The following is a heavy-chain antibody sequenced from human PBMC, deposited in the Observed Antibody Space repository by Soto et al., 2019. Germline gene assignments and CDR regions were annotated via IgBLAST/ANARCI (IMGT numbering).Heavy chain of an antibody. D-gene: IGHD3-9*01. CDR2: ISAYNGNA. CDR3: ARSHYDILTGYPNWFDP. J-gene: IGHJ5*02. CDR1: GYTFTRYG. Sequence: ASVKVSCKASGYTFTRYGISWVRQAPGQGLEWMGWISAYNGNANYAQKFQGRVTMTTDTSTSTAYMELRSLRSDDTAVYYSARSHYDILTGYPNWFDPWGQGTLVTVSS. V-gene: IGHV1-18*01.